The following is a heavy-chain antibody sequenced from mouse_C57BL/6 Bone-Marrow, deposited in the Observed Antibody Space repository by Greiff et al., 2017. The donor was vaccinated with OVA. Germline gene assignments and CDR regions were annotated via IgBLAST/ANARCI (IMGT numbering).Heavy chain of an antibody. V-gene: IGHV1-61*01. Sequence: VKLQQPGAELVRPGSSVKLSCKASGYTFTSYWMDWVKQRPGQGLEWIGNIYPSDSETHYNQKFKDKATLTVDKSSSTAYMQLSSLTSEDSAVYYCARRPGRYFDVWGTGTTVTVSS. D-gene: IGHD4-1*01. J-gene: IGHJ1*03. CDR3: ARRPGRYFDV. CDR1: GYTFTSYW. CDR2: IYPSDSET.